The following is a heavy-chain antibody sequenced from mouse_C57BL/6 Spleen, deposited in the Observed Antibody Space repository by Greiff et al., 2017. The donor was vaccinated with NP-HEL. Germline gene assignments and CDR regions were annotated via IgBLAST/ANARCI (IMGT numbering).Heavy chain of an antibody. D-gene: IGHD1-1*01. CDR1: GFTFSSYA. CDR3: ARGYYGSSPYFDY. V-gene: IGHV5-4*03. Sequence: EVKLEESGGGLVKPGGSLKLSCAASGFTFSSYAMSWVRQTPEKRLEWVATISDGGSYTYYPDNVKGRFTISRDNAKNNLYLQMSHLKSEDTAMYYCARGYYGSSPYFDYWGQGTTLTVSS. CDR2: ISDGGSYT. J-gene: IGHJ2*01.